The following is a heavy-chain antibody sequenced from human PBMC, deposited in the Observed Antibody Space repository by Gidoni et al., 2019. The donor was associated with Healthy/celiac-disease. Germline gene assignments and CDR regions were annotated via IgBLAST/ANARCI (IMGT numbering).Heavy chain of an antibody. CDR2: INPSGGST. J-gene: IGHJ4*02. D-gene: IGHD4-17*01. CDR3: AGNDYGDYGLDY. Sequence: QVQLVQSGAEVKKPGASVKVSCKASGYTFTSYYMHWVRQAPGQGLEWMGIINPSGGSTSYAQKFQGRVTMTRDTSTSTVYMELSSLRSEDTAVYYCAGNDYGDYGLDYWGQGTLVTVSS. CDR1: GYTFTSYY. V-gene: IGHV1-46*01.